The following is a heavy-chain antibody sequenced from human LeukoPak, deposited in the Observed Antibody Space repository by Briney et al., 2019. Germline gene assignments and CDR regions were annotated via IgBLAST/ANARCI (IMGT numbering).Heavy chain of an antibody. CDR2: ISAYNGNT. V-gene: IGHV1-18*01. CDR1: GYTFTSYG. J-gene: IGHJ6*03. CDR3: ARAPFGYDSSGYYSHYYYYYMDV. Sequence: GASVKVSCKASGYTFTSYGISWVRQAPGQGLEWVGWISAYNGNTNYAQKLQGRVTMTTDTSTSTAYMELRSLRSDDTAVYYCARAPFGYDSSGYYSHYYYYYMDVWGKGTTVTVSS. D-gene: IGHD3-22*01.